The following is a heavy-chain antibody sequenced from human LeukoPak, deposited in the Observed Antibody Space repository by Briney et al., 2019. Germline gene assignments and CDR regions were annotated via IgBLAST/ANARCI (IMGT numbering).Heavy chain of an antibody. CDR3: ARRVSIAAAGHYYYYGMDV. D-gene: IGHD6-13*01. CDR2: ISSSSSYI. V-gene: IGHV3-21*01. Sequence: GGSLRLSCAASGFTFSSYSMNWVRQAPGKGLEWVSSISSSSSYIYYADSVKGRLTISRDNAKNSLYLQMNSLRAEDTAVYYCARRVSIAAAGHYYYYGMDVWGQGTTVTVSS. J-gene: IGHJ6*02. CDR1: GFTFSSYS.